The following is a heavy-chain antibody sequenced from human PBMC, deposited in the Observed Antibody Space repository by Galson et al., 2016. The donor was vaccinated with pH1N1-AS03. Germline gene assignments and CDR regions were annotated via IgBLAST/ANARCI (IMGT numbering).Heavy chain of an antibody. D-gene: IGHD5-24*01. J-gene: IGHJ6*02. V-gene: IGHV1-2*02. CDR3: AKVGGEGYNWYFYGMDV. Sequence: SVKVSCKASGYTFTGYYMHWVRQAPGQGLEWMGWINPNSGSTNYAQKFQGRVTMTRDTSISTAYMELSRMRSDDTAVYYCAKVGGEGYNWYFYGMDVWGQGTTVTVSS. CDR1: GYTFTGYY. CDR2: INPNSGST.